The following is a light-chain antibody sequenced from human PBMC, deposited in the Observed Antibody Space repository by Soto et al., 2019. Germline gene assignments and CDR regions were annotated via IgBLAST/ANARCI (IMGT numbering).Light chain of an antibody. CDR2: GAS. CDR1: QSVSSSY. CDR3: QQYGSSPV. V-gene: IGKV3-20*01. Sequence: EIVLTQSPGTLSLSPGERATLSCRASQSVSSSYLAWYQQKPGQAPRLLIYGASSRATGIPDRFSGSGSGTDFTLTISRLAPEDFAVYYCQQYGSSPVFGQGTKVEIK. J-gene: IGKJ1*01.